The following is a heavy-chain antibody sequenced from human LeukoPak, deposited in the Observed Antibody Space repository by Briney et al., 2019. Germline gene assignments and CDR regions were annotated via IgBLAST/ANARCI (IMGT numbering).Heavy chain of an antibody. J-gene: IGHJ5*02. D-gene: IGHD3-9*01. Sequence: KSSETLSLTCAVDGGSFSGYYWSWIRQPPGKGLEWIGEINHSGSTNYNPSLKSRVTISVDTSKNQFSLKLSSVTAADTAVYYCASRVLRYFDWLFDPWGQGTLVTVSS. V-gene: IGHV4-34*01. CDR3: ASRVLRYFDWLFDP. CDR2: INHSGST. CDR1: GGSFSGYY.